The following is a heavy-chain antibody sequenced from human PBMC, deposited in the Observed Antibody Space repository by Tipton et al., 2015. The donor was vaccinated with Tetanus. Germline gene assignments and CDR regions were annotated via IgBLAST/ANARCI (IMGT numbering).Heavy chain of an antibody. CDR1: GYDFTKHS. J-gene: IGHJ2*01. CDR2: ISPDDSQA. D-gene: IGHD3-22*01. CDR3: ARRRSAVLSGGYHWCLDL. Sequence: QSGPEVKKPGESLKISCQASGYDFTKHSIAWVRHMPGKGLEWMGIISPDDSQAIHSPSFQGHVTASADKSVVTVYLQWSRLTASDTAIYCCARRRSAVLSGGYHWCLDLWGRGTLVTVSS. V-gene: IGHV5-51*01.